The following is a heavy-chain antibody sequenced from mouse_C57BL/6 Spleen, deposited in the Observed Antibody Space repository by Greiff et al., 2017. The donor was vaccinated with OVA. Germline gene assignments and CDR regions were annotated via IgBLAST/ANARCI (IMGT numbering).Heavy chain of an antibody. D-gene: IGHD3-1*01. CDR2: IFPGSGST. CDR3: ARSLGGGYWYFDV. CDR1: GYTFTDYY. V-gene: IGHV1-75*01. Sequence: VQLQQSGPELVKPGASVKISCKASGYTFTDYYINWVKQRPGQGLEWIGWIFPGSGSTYYNEKFKGKATLTVDKSSSTAYMLLSSLTSEDSAVYFGARSLGGGYWYFDVWGTGTTVTVSS. J-gene: IGHJ1*03.